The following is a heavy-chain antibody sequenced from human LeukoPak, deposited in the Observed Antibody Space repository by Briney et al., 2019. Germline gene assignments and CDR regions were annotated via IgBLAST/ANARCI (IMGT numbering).Heavy chain of an antibody. D-gene: IGHD2-2*01. J-gene: IGHJ4*02. CDR2: IRYDGSNK. CDR3: AKGYGVVPAANGH. CDR1: GFTFSSYG. V-gene: IGHV3-30*02. Sequence: PGGSLRLSCAASGFTFSSYGMHWVRQAPGKGLEWVAFIRYDGSNKYYADSVKGRFTISRDNSKNTLYLQMNSLRAEDTAVYYCAKGYGVVPAANGHWGQGTLVTVSS.